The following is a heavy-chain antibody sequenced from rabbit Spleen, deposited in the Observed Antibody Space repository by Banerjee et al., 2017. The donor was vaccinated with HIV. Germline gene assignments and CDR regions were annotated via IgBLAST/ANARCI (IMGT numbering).Heavy chain of an antibody. CDR3: ARDLLGVIGWNFYL. Sequence: QEHLTETGGGLVQPGGSLTLSCKASGFDFTNYYISWVRQAPGKGLEWIGIIYGAKGSTDYASWVNGRFTISKTSSTTVTLRMTSLTAADRATYFCARDLLGVIGWNFYLWGPGTWSPS. CDR1: GFDFTNYY. J-gene: IGHJ4*01. CDR2: IYGAKGST. V-gene: IGHV1S45*01. D-gene: IGHD1-1*01.